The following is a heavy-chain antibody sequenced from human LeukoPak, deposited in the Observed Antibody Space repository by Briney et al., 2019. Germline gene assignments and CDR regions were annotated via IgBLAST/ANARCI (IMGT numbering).Heavy chain of an antibody. J-gene: IGHJ5*02. D-gene: IGHD1-1*01. CDR1: GLTFSSYW. Sequence: GGSLRLSCAASGLTFSSYWMSWVRQAPGKGLEWVANIKQDGSEKYYVDSVKGRFTISRDNAKNSLYLQMNSLRAEDTAVYYCARERYNWNDVGWFDPWGQGTLVTVSS. CDR2: IKQDGSEK. CDR3: ARERYNWNDVGWFDP. V-gene: IGHV3-7*01.